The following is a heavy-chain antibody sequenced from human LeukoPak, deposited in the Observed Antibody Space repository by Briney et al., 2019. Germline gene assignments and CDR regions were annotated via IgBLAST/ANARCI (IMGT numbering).Heavy chain of an antibody. Sequence: SVKVSCKASGGTFRNSIITWVRQAPGHGLEWMGGITPIFGTTNYAQRFQGRVTIIADKSTTTAYMELTSLRSEDTAVYYCARGTYSAYDLGSYMDVWGKGTTVIVSS. J-gene: IGHJ6*03. CDR2: ITPIFGTT. CDR1: GGTFRNSI. D-gene: IGHD5-12*01. CDR3: ARGTYSAYDLGSYMDV. V-gene: IGHV1-69*06.